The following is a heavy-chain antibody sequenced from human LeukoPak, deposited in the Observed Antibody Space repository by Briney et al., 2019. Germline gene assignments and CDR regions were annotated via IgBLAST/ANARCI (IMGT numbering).Heavy chain of an antibody. V-gene: IGHV3-23*01. CDR1: GFAFSSYA. CDR2: ISRRDDYT. Sequence: PGGSLRLSCAASGFAFSSYAMSWVRQPPGKGLEWVSVISRRDDYTYYADSVKGWFTISRDNSKNTLYLQMNTLRAEDTAVYYCANDYRSGSFHDFWGQGTLVTVSS. CDR3: ANDYRSGSFHDF. J-gene: IGHJ4*02. D-gene: IGHD3-10*01.